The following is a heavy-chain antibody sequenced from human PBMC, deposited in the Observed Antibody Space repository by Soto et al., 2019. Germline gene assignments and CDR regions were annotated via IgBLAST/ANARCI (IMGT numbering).Heavy chain of an antibody. D-gene: IGHD3-3*02. J-gene: IGHJ6*02. Sequence: WETLSLTCGVYCGSFSGYYWTWIRQAPGKGLEWIGEINHSGGTNYNSSLKSRVTISVDTSKNQLSLTLYSVTAADTAVYYCARDRQYYQFWSGYQNERPYGMDVWGQGTTVTVSS. CDR2: INHSGGT. CDR3: ARDRQYYQFWSGYQNERPYGMDV. V-gene: IGHV4-34*01. CDR1: CGSFSGYY.